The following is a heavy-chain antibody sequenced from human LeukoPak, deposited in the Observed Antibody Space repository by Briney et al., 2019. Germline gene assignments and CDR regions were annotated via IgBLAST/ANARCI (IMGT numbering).Heavy chain of an antibody. D-gene: IGHD2-21*02. CDR2: ISSSGSTM. CDR1: GFTFSTYW. V-gene: IGHV3-11*01. J-gene: IGHJ4*02. CDR3: ARGDLGPH. Sequence: PGGSLRLSCAASGFTFSTYWMSWARQAPGKGLEWVSYISSSGSTMYYADSVKGRFTISRDNAKNSLYLQMNSLRAEDTAVYYCARGDLGPHWGQGTLVTVSS.